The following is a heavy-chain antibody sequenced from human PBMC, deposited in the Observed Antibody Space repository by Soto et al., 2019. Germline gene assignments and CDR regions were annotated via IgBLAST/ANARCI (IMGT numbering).Heavy chain of an antibody. CDR2: ISAYNGNT. Sequence: GASVKVSCEACGYTFTSYAMHWVRQAPGQRLEWMGWISAYNGNTNYAQKLQGRVTMTTDTSTSTAYMELRSLRSDDTAVYYCARDQAVPAAHDAFDIWGQGTMVTVSS. CDR3: ARDQAVPAAHDAFDI. D-gene: IGHD2-2*01. J-gene: IGHJ3*02. V-gene: IGHV1-18*01. CDR1: GYTFTSYA.